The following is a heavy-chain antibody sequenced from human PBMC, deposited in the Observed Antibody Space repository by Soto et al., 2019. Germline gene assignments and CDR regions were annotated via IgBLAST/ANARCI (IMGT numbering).Heavy chain of an antibody. Sequence: ASVKVSCKASGYTFTSYGISWVRPAPGQGLEWMVWISAYNGNTNYVQKLQGRVTMTTDTYTSTAYMELRSLRSDDTAVYYCARDRDIVVVPAAISSYYYGMDVWGQGTTVTVSS. D-gene: IGHD2-2*02. CDR1: GYTFTSYG. CDR2: ISAYNGNT. J-gene: IGHJ6*02. V-gene: IGHV1-18*04. CDR3: ARDRDIVVVPAAISSYYYGMDV.